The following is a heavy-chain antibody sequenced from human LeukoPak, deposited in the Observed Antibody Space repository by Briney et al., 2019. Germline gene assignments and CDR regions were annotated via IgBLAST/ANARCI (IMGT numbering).Heavy chain of an antibody. CDR1: GFTFSSYG. V-gene: IGHV3-30*18. J-gene: IGHJ4*02. D-gene: IGHD3-22*01. CDR2: ISYDGSNK. CDR3: AKVRRRGYYDSSGLALLDY. Sequence: GGSLRLSCAASGFTFSSYGMHWVRQAPGKGLEWVAVISYDGSNKYYADSVKGRFTISRDNSKNTLYLQMNSLRAGDRAVYYCAKVRRRGYYDSSGLALLDYWGQGTLVTVSS.